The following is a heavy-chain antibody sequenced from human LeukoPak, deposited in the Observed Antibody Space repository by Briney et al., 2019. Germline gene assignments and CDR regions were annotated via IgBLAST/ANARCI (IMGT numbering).Heavy chain of an antibody. CDR2: ISSSGSTI. Sequence: GGSLRLSCAASGFTFSSYEMNWVRQAPGKGLEWVSYISSSGSTIYYADSVKGRFTISRDNSKNTLYLQMNSLRAEDTAVYYCAGARDYYYYMDVWGKGTTVTVSS. CDR1: GFTFSSYE. V-gene: IGHV3-48*03. J-gene: IGHJ6*03. CDR3: AGARDYYYYMDV.